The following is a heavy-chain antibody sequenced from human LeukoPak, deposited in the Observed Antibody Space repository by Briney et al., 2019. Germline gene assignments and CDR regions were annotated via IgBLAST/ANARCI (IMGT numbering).Heavy chain of an antibody. Sequence: ASVKVSRKASGYTFTGYYIHWVRQAPGQGLEWMAWINPNNGDTHYEQKFQGRVTMTRDTSISTAYMDLSSLRSDDTAVYYCARWVASPSTGWFDPWGQGTLVTVSS. D-gene: IGHD6-19*01. CDR2: INPNNGDT. J-gene: IGHJ5*02. V-gene: IGHV1-2*02. CDR1: GYTFTGYY. CDR3: ARWVASPSTGWFDP.